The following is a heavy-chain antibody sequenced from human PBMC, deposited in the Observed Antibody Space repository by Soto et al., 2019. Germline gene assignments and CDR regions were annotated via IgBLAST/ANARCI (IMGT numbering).Heavy chain of an antibody. V-gene: IGHV4-31*03. Sequence: SETLSLTCTVSGGSISSGGYYWSWIRQHPGKGLEWIGYIYYSGSTYYNPSLKSRVTISVDTSKNQFSLKLSSVTAADTAVYYCARGNWNYYDYWGQGTLVTVSS. CDR3: ARGNWNYYDY. CDR1: GGSISSGGYY. CDR2: IYYSGST. J-gene: IGHJ4*02. D-gene: IGHD1-20*01.